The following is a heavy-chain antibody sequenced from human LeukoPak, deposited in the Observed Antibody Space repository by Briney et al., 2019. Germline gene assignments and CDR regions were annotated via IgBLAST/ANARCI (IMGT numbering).Heavy chain of an antibody. CDR2: ISSSSSYR. J-gene: IGHJ4*02. V-gene: IGHV3-21*01. D-gene: IGHD6-13*01. CDR1: GFTLSSYI. CDR3: ARGGYSSSWYHDS. Sequence: PGGSLRLSCAASGFTLSSYIMNWVRQAPGKGLEWVSSISSSSSYRYYADSVKGRFTISRDNAKNSLYMQVNSLRAEDTAVYYCARGGYSSSWYHDSWGQGTLVTVSS.